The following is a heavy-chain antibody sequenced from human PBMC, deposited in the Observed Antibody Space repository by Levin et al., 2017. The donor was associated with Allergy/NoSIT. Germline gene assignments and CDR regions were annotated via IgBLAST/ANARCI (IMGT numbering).Heavy chain of an antibody. V-gene: IGHV3-48*01. Sequence: GGSLRLSCSASGFTFSGNNMNWVRQAPGKGLEWISYISSTGDTIYYADSVKGRFTISRDNAKNSLFLQMNSLRAEDTAVYYCARIIGTARSWFDPWGQGTLVTVSS. CDR1: GFTFSGNN. CDR2: ISSTGDTI. CDR3: ARIIGTARSWFDP. D-gene: IGHD1-20*01. J-gene: IGHJ5*02.